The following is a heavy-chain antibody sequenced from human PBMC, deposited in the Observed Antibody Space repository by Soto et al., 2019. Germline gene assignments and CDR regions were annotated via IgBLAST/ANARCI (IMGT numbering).Heavy chain of an antibody. CDR1: GYTLTELS. D-gene: IGHD6-19*01. V-gene: IGHV1-24*01. J-gene: IGHJ3*02. Sequence: GASVKVSCKVSGYTLTELSMHWVRQAPGKGLEWMGGFDPEDGETIYAQKFQGRVTMTEDTSTDTAYMELSSLRSEDTAVYYCATVGGPXEWLEPHDAFXIWGQGTMVXVSS. CDR3: ATVGGPXEWLEPHDAFXI. CDR2: FDPEDGET.